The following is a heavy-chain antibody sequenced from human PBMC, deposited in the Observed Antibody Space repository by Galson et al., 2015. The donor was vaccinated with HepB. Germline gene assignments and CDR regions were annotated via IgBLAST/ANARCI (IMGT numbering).Heavy chain of an antibody. V-gene: IGHV1-2*06. CDR3: ARDGQVYDFWSGYYENWFDP. CDR2: INPNSGGT. J-gene: IGHJ5*02. CDR1: GYTFTGYY. Sequence: SVKVSCKASGYTFTGYYMHWVRQAPGQGLEWMGRINPNSGGTNYAQKFQGRVTMTRDTSISTAYMELSRLRSDDTAVYYCARDGQVYDFWSGYYENWFDPWGQGTLVTVSS. D-gene: IGHD3-3*01.